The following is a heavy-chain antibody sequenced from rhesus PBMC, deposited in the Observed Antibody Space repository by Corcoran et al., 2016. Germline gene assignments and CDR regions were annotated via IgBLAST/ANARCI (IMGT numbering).Heavy chain of an antibody. V-gene: IGHV3S26*01. CDR1: GFTFSSYV. CDR3: TSAYCSGGVCPTLDS. CDR2: FSERGVTT. Sequence: DVQLVESGGGLVKPGGSLRLSCVASGFTFSSYVMHWVRPAPGKGMEWVSVFSERGVTTYYAESVKGRFTISRDNAKNSLFLQMNSLRAEDTAVYYCTSAYCSGGVCPTLDSWGQGVVVTVSS. J-gene: IGHJ6*01. D-gene: IGHD2-39*02.